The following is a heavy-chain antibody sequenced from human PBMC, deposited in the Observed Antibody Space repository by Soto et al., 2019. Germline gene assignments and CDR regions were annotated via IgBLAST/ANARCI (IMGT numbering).Heavy chain of an antibody. Sequence: QVQLVESGGGVVQPGRSLRLSCAASGFTFSSYGMHWVRQAPGKGLEWVAVISYDGSNKYYADSVKGRFTISRDTSKNTLYLPMNSLRPKDTAVYYCAKDVVVGATTGLGDYYYYYGMDVWGQGPTVTVSS. D-gene: IGHD1-26*01. J-gene: IGHJ6*02. CDR1: GFTFSSYG. CDR2: ISYDGSNK. V-gene: IGHV3-30*18. CDR3: AKDVVVGATTGLGDYYYYYGMDV.